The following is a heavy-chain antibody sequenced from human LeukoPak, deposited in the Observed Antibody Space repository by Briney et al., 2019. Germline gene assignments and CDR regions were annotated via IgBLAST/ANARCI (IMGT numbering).Heavy chain of an antibody. D-gene: IGHD2-15*01. J-gene: IGHJ4*02. Sequence: GGSLRLSCAASGFTFTNAWMSWVRQAPGKGLEWVGRIKSKTDGGTTDYAAPVKGRVTISRDDSKNTLYLQMNSLETEDTAVYYCTNTVVVVASTGFDYWGQGTLVTVSS. CDR3: TNTVVVVASTGFDY. V-gene: IGHV3-15*01. CDR1: GFTFTNAW. CDR2: IKSKTDGGTT.